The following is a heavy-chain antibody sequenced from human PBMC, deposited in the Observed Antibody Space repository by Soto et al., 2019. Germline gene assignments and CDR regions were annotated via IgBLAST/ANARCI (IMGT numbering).Heavy chain of an antibody. Sequence: ASVKVSCKASGYTFTSYYMHWVRQAPGQGLEWMGIINPSGGSTSYAQKFQGRVTMTRDTSTSTVYMELSSLRSEDTAVYYCARDRLGFWSRYYEYIDYWGQGTLVTVSS. CDR2: INPSGGST. V-gene: IGHV1-46*01. CDR1: GYTFTSYY. CDR3: ARDRLGFWSRYYEYIDY. D-gene: IGHD3-3*01. J-gene: IGHJ4*02.